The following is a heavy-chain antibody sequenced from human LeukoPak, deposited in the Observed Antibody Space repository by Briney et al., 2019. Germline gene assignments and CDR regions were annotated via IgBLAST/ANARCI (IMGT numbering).Heavy chain of an antibody. CDR3: ARVGRSGYSLDY. CDR2: ISSSSSNI. Sequence: GGSLRLSCAASGFAFNTYSIDWVRQAPGKGLEWFSYISSSSSNIYYADSVMGRFTISRDNANNLVFLQMNSLRAEDTAVYYCARVGRSGYSLDYWGQGTLVTVSS. J-gene: IGHJ4*02. V-gene: IGHV3-48*04. CDR1: GFAFNTYS. D-gene: IGHD3-3*01.